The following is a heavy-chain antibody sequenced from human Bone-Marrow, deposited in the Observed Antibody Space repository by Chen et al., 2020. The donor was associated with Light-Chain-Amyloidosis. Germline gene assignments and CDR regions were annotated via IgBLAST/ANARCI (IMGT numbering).Heavy chain of an antibody. CDR1: GFTFSTST. CDR3: ARRGGGQLLRQYFDS. D-gene: IGHD3-16*01. CDR2: ITTSANTI. V-gene: IGHV3-48*02. Sequence: EVQLVQSGGGLVQPGGSLRLSCAVSGFTFSTSTMNWVRQAPGKGLEWMAVITTSANTIYYADSVTGRFTISRDSARNSLNLEMTSLRDEDTAIYYCARRGGGQLLRQYFDSWGQGTLVTVSS. J-gene: IGHJ4*02.